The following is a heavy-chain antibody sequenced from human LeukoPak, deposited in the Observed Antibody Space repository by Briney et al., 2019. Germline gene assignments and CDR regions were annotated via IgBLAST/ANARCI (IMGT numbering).Heavy chain of an antibody. CDR3: ARPNSSTVTTTSRDYYYYGMDV. Sequence: ASVKVSCKASGYTFTSYYMHWVRQAPGQGLEWMGIINPSGGSTSYAQKFQGRVTMTRDTSTSTVYMELSSLRSEDTAVYYCARPNSSTVTTTSRDYYYYGMDVWGQGTTVTVSS. D-gene: IGHD4-4*01. J-gene: IGHJ6*02. CDR2: INPSGGST. V-gene: IGHV1-46*01. CDR1: GYTFTSYY.